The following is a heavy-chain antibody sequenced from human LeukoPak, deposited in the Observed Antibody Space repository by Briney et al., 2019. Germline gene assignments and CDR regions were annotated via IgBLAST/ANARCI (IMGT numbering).Heavy chain of an antibody. Sequence: PSETPSLTCTVSGGSISSYYWSWIRQPPGKGLEWIGYIYYSGSTNYNPSLKSRVTISVDTSKNQFSLKLSSVTAADTAVYYCARGRSREQQLVDYFDYWGQGTLVTVSS. J-gene: IGHJ4*02. CDR1: GGSISSYY. D-gene: IGHD6-13*01. CDR3: ARGRSREQQLVDYFDY. V-gene: IGHV4-59*01. CDR2: IYYSGST.